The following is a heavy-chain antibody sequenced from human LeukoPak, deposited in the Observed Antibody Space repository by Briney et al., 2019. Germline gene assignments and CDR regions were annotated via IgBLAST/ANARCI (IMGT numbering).Heavy chain of an antibody. D-gene: IGHD4-23*01. J-gene: IGHJ4*02. CDR2: VSGSRSTT. CDR3: AKSLDYGGNRARLDF. CDR1: GFTFNTYG. Sequence: GGSLRLSCAASGFTFNTYGMNWVRQAPGKGLEWVSAVSGSRSTTYYARSVKGRFTVSGDNSKNTLYLQMNSLRVDDTAVYYCAKSLDYGGNRARLDFWGQGTLVTVSS. V-gene: IGHV3-23*01.